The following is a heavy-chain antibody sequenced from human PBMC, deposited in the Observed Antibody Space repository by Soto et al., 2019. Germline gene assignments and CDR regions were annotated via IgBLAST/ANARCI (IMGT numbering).Heavy chain of an antibody. CDR3: AKDPATIFGVVTIMYYMDV. Sequence: GGSLRLSCAASGFTFSSYGMHWVRRAPGKGLEWVAVISYDGSNKYYADSVKGRFTISKDNSKNTLYLQMNSRRAEDTAVYYCAKDPATIFGVVTIMYYMDVWGKGTTVTVSS. CDR2: ISYDGSNK. V-gene: IGHV3-30*18. CDR1: GFTFSSYG. D-gene: IGHD3-3*01. J-gene: IGHJ6*03.